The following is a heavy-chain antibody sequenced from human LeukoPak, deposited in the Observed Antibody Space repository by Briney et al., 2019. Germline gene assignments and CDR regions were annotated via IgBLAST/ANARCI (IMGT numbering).Heavy chain of an antibody. V-gene: IGHV3-7*01. Sequence: GGSLRLSCAASGFTVSSNYMSWVRQAPGKGLEWVANIKQDGSEKYYVDSVKGRFTISRDNVKNSLYLQMNSLRAEDTAVYYCARIPAVWGQGTLVTVSS. CDR3: ARIPAV. CDR2: IKQDGSEK. D-gene: IGHD2-2*01. J-gene: IGHJ4*02. CDR1: GFTVSSNY.